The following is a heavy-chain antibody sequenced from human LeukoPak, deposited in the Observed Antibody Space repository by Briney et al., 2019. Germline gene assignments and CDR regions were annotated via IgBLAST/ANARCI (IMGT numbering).Heavy chain of an antibody. D-gene: IGHD5-18*01. V-gene: IGHV4-38-2*01. CDR2: IYHSGST. CDR1: GYSISSGYY. J-gene: IGHJ6*04. Sequence: PSETLSLTCAVSGYSISSGYYWGWIRQPPGKGLEWIGSIYHSGSTYYNPSLKSPVTISVDTSKNQFSLKLSSVTAADTAVYYCARVHSYGYYYYYGMDVWGKGTTVTVSS. CDR3: ARVHSYGYYYYYGMDV.